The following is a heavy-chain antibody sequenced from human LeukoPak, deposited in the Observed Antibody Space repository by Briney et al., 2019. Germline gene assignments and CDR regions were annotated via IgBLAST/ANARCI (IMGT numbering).Heavy chain of an antibody. CDR2: IIPIFGTA. CDR1: GGTFSSYA. V-gene: IGHV1-69*05. Sequence: SVKVSCKASGGTFSSYAISWVRQAPGQGLEWMGGIIPIFGTASYAQKFQGRVTITTDESTSTAYMELSSLRSEDTAVYYCARGRWLQPWGYFDYWGQGTLVTVSS. D-gene: IGHD5-24*01. CDR3: ARGRWLQPWGYFDY. J-gene: IGHJ4*02.